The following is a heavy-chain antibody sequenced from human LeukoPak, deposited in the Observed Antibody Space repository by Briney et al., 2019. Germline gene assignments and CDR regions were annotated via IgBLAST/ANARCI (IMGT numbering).Heavy chain of an antibody. V-gene: IGHV4-39*01. CDR1: GGSISSSSYY. CDR3: TRLPHYYDSGSYYSAFDY. D-gene: IGHD3-10*01. Sequence: PSESLTLTCTVSGGSISSSSYYWGRIRQPPGEGLVRHGSIYNRGSSYYHPSLQSRVTISVDTSQNQSSFKLSSVTATDCAVFFCTRLPHYYDSGSYYSAFDYWGQGTLVTVSS. CDR2: IYNRGSS. J-gene: IGHJ4*02.